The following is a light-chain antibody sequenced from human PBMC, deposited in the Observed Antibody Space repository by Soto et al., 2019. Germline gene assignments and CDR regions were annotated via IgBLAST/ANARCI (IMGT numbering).Light chain of an antibody. CDR1: QSVSSY. Sequence: VLTQSPATVSLSPGERATLSCRASQSVSSYLAWYQQKPGQAPRLLIYDASNRATGIPARFSGSGSGTDFTLTLSRVEPDDFAVYYCQHFRAFGQGTLLEIK. V-gene: IGKV3-11*01. CDR3: QHFRA. J-gene: IGKJ5*01. CDR2: DAS.